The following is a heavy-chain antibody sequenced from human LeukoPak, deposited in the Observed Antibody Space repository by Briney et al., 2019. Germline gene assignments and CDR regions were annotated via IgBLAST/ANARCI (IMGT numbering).Heavy chain of an antibody. CDR2: ISHSGSI. CDR3: ASLGSGTIDY. Sequence: PSETLSLTGAVSGYSINSGYYWGWIRQPPGKGLEWIGSISHSGSISYNPSLKSRVTISADTSKNQFSLKLSSVTAADTAVYYCASLGSGTIDYWGQGTLVTVSS. CDR1: GYSINSGYY. D-gene: IGHD3-10*01. J-gene: IGHJ4*02. V-gene: IGHV4-38-2*01.